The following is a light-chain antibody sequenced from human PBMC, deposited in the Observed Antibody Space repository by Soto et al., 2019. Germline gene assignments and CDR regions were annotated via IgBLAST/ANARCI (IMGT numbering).Light chain of an antibody. CDR2: DAS. CDR3: QQYGSSPIT. CDR1: QSFSSY. Sequence: EIVLTQSPATPSLSPGERAALSCRASQSFSSYLAWYQQKPGQAPRLLIYDASNRATGIPARFSGSGSGTDFTLTISRLEPEDFAVYYCQQYGSSPITFGQGTRLEIK. J-gene: IGKJ5*01. V-gene: IGKV3-20*01.